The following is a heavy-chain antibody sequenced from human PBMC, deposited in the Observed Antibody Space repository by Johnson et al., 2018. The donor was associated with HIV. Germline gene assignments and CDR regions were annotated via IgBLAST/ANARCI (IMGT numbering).Heavy chain of an antibody. J-gene: IGHJ3*02. CDR3: ARGGAFHAFDI. CDR2: ISWNSGSI. V-gene: IGHV3-11*04. D-gene: IGHD3-3*02. Sequence: VQLVESGGGLVKPGGSLRLSCAASGFTFSDYYMSWIRQAPGKGLEWVSGISWNSGSIGYVDSVKGRFTISRENAKNTLYLQMNSLRAEDTAMYFCARGGAFHAFDIWGHGTTVTVSS. CDR1: GFTFSDYY.